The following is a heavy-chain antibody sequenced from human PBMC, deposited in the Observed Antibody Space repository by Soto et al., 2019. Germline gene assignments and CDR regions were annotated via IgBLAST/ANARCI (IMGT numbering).Heavy chain of an antibody. CDR2: INSDGSST. CDR1: GFAMSSYW. CDR3: VRSYCSGGTCSGWFDP. D-gene: IGHD2-15*01. J-gene: IGHJ5*02. V-gene: IGHV3-74*01. Sequence: GGSLRLSCGASGFAMSSYWMHWVRQAPGKGLVWVSRINSDGSSTSYADSVKGRFTISRDNTKNTLYLQVNSLRAEDTAVYYCVRSYCSGGTCSGWFDPWGQGTLVTVSS.